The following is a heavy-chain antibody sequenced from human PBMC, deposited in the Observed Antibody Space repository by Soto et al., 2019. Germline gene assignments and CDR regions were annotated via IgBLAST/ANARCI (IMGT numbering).Heavy chain of an antibody. CDR1: GFAFSDHY. D-gene: IGHD1-1*01. J-gene: IGHJ3*02. Sequence: GGSLRLSCVASGFAFSDHYIDWVRQAPGKGLEWVGRSRKKLGFYTREYAASVRGRFTISRDDSKNSMYLEMNSLKREDTAVYYCAQTAYFDAFDIWGQGTMVTVSS. V-gene: IGHV3-72*01. CDR3: AQTAYFDAFDI. CDR2: SRKKLGFYTR.